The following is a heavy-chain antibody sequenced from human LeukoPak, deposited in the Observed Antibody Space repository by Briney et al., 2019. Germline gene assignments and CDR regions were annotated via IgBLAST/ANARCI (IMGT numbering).Heavy chain of an antibody. CDR3: ARGPLVGTTNYYFDY. CDR2: IGTVGDT. J-gene: IGHJ4*02. CDR1: GFTFSSYD. Sequence: GGSLRLSCAASGFTFSSYDMHWVRQATGKGLEWVSVIGTVGDTYYSDSVKGRLTISRENAKNCLYLQMNSLRVGDTAVYYCARGPLVGTTNYYFDYWGQGTLVTVSS. D-gene: IGHD2/OR15-2a*01. V-gene: IGHV3-13*01.